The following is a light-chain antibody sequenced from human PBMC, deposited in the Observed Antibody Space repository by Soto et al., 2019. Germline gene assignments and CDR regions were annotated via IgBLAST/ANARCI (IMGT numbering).Light chain of an antibody. J-gene: IGKJ5*01. CDR3: QQFNSYPIT. V-gene: IGKV1-13*02. CDR1: QDIRGA. CDR2: DVS. Sequence: AIQLTQSPSSLSASVGDRVTITCRASQDIRGALAWYQQKPGKAPEMLIYDVSTLESGVPLRFSGSCSGTDFTLTISIPQPVDFATYYCQQFNSYPITFGQGTRLEIK.